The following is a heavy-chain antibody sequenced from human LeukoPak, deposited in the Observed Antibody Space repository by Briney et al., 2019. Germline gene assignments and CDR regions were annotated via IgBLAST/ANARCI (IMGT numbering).Heavy chain of an antibody. Sequence: PGGSLRLSCAASGFTFSSYAMSWVRQAPGKGLEWVSGISGSGSSTYYADPVKGRFTISRDNSKNTLYLQMNSLRAEDTAVYYCAKPGARDCRGGSCSHDAFDIWGQGTMVTVSS. CDR3: AKPGARDCRGGSCSHDAFDI. CDR2: ISGSGSST. D-gene: IGHD2-15*01. CDR1: GFTFSSYA. J-gene: IGHJ3*02. V-gene: IGHV3-23*01.